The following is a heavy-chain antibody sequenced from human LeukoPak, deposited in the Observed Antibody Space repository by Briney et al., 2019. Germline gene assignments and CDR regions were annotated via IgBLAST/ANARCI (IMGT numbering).Heavy chain of an antibody. V-gene: IGHV3-11*04. CDR2: ISSSGSTI. Sequence: GGSLRLSCAASGFTFSDYYMSWIRQAPGKGLEWVSYISSSGSTIYYADSVKGRFTISRDNAKNSLYLQMNSLRAEDTAVYYCARGRSRWLQSPAFDYWGQGTLVTVSS. CDR3: ARGRSRWLQSPAFDY. D-gene: IGHD5-24*01. J-gene: IGHJ4*02. CDR1: GFTFSDYY.